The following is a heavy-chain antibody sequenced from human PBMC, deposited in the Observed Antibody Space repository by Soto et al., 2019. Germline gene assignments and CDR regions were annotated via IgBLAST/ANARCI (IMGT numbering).Heavy chain of an antibody. V-gene: IGHV1-46*01. Sequence: AFVKVSCKASEYTFTSYTMHWVRRAPGQGLEWMGIINPSGGSTYYAQKFQGRVTLTRDTSTSTVYMELTSLTSEDTAVYYCARDHSISSSGAWWLDPWGQGNLVTVSS. CDR1: EYTFTSYT. CDR3: ARDHSISSSGAWWLDP. CDR2: INPSGGST. J-gene: IGHJ5*02. D-gene: IGHD6-13*01.